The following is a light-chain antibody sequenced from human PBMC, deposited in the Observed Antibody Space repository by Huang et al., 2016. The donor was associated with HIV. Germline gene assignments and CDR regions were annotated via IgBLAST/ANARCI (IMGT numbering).Light chain of an antibody. Sequence: DIQMTQSPSSVTASVGDRVTITCRASQGIDSWLAWYQQRPGKAPRVRSYAESSLQSGVPSRFSGSGSGTDFSLTISSLQPEDFATYYCLQTNSFPYTFGQGTNLEI. CDR1: QGIDSW. V-gene: IGKV1D-12*01. CDR2: AES. J-gene: IGKJ2*01. CDR3: LQTNSFPYT.